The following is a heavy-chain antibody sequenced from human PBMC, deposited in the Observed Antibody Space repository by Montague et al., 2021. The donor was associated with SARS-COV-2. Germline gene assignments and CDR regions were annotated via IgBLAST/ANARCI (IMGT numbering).Heavy chain of an antibody. J-gene: IGHJ4*02. CDR2: ISYDGSNK. D-gene: IGHD3-10*01. V-gene: IGHV3-30-3*01. CDR1: GFTFSSYA. Sequence: SRRLSSAASGFTFSSYAMHWVRQAPGKGLEWVAVISYDGSNKYYADSVKGRFTISRDNSKNTLYLQMNSLRAEDTAVYYCAGGLLWFGEFGYWGQGTLVTVSS. CDR3: AGGLLWFGEFGY.